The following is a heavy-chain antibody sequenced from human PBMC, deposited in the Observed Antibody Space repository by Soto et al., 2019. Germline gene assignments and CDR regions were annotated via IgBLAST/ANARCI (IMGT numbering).Heavy chain of an antibody. CDR3: AHRTTTVTWWFDP. J-gene: IGHJ5*02. D-gene: IGHD4-17*01. CDR1: GFSLTSSGVG. CDR2: IYWDDDK. Sequence: QFTLKASGPTLVKPTHTLTLTSTFSGFSLTSSGVGVGWVRQPPGKALEGLALIYWDDDKRYCPSLKSRLTITKDTSKNQVVLTKTHMDPADTATYFCAHRTTTVTWWFDPWGQGTLVTVSS. V-gene: IGHV2-5*02.